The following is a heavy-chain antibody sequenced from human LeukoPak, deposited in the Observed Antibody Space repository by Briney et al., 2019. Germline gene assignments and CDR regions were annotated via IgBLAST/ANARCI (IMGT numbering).Heavy chain of an antibody. Sequence: SEALSLTCTVSGGSISSSSYYWGWIRQPPGKGLEWIGSIYYSGSTYYNPSLKSRVTISVDTSKNQFSLKLSSVTAADTAVYYCARIFDYDSSGWYDYWGQGTLVTVSS. CDR3: ARIFDYDSSGWYDY. V-gene: IGHV4-39*07. CDR2: IYYSGST. J-gene: IGHJ4*02. D-gene: IGHD3-22*01. CDR1: GGSISSSSYY.